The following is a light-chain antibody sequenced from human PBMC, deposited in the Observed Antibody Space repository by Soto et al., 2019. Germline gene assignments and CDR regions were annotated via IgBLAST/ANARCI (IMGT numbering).Light chain of an antibody. V-gene: IGKV1-6*01. Sequence: AIQLTQSPSSLSASVGDRVTITCRASQAIRTALGWYQQKPGKAPKLLIYAASTLQGGVPPRFSGSGSGTDFTLTISSLQPEDFATYYCLLDFSYFCAFGQGTKVE. CDR2: AAS. CDR3: LLDFSYFCA. J-gene: IGKJ1*01. CDR1: QAIRTA.